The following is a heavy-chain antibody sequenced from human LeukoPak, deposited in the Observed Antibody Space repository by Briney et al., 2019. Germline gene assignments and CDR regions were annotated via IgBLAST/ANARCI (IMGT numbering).Heavy chain of an antibody. CDR3: ARDSRVLGATMVRGVIIRPY. J-gene: IGHJ4*02. CDR1: GYTFTSYA. D-gene: IGHD3-10*01. CDR2: INTNTGNP. Sequence: ASVKVFCKASGYTFTSYAMNWVRQAPGQGLEWMGWINTNTGNPTYAQGFTGRFVFSLDTSVSTAYLQISSLKAEDTAVYYCARDSRVLGATMVRGVIIRPYWGQGTLVTVSS. V-gene: IGHV7-4-1*02.